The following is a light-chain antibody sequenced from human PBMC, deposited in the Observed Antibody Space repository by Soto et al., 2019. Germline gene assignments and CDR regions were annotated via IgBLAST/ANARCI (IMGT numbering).Light chain of an antibody. J-gene: IGLJ2*01. CDR1: GS. Sequence: QPVLTQPPSASGSPGQSVTISCTGAGSVSWYQQQPGRAPKLIIYEVTKRPSGVPDRFSGSKSGSTASLTVSGLQDEDEADYYCYSYGGGNNFVFGGGTKLTVL. CDR2: EVT. CDR3: YSYGGGNNFV. V-gene: IGLV2-8*01.